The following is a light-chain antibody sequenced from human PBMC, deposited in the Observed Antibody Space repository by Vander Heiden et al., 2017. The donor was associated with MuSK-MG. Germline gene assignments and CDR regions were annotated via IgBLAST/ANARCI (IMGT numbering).Light chain of an antibody. J-gene: IGLJ2*01. CDR1: KLGNKY. CDR2: QDT. Sequence: SYALAQPPSVSVSPGQTVTITCSGDKLGNKYASWFQQKPRQSPVLLIYQDTKRPSGIPERYSGSNSGNTATLTISGTQPMDEADYYCQTWDTSVIFGGGTKLTVL. CDR3: QTWDTSVI. V-gene: IGLV3-1*01.